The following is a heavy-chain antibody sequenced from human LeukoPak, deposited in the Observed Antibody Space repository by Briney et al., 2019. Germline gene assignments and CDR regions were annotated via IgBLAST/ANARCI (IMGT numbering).Heavy chain of an antibody. CDR1: GGSISSYY. CDR3: AREAGYYDSSGYYGI. CDR2: IYHSGST. V-gene: IGHV4-38-2*02. Sequence: PSETLSLTCTVSGGSISSYYWGWIRLPPRKGLEWIGSIYHSGSTYYNPSLKSRVTISVDTSKNQFSLKLSSVTAADTAVYYCAREAGYYDSSGYYGIWGQGTMVTVSS. D-gene: IGHD3-22*01. J-gene: IGHJ3*02.